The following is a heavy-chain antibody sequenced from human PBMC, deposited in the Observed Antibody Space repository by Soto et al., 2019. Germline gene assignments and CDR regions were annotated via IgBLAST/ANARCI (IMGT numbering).Heavy chain of an antibody. Sequence: QVQLVESGGGVVQPGRSLRLSCAASGFTFSSYAMHWVRQAPGKGLEWVAVISYDGSKKYYADSVKGRFTISRDNSKNTLYLQMNSLRAEDTAVYYCARDAYYSGSWSFDYWGQGTLVTVSS. J-gene: IGHJ4*02. V-gene: IGHV3-30-3*01. CDR1: GFTFSSYA. CDR3: ARDAYYSGSWSFDY. D-gene: IGHD3-10*01. CDR2: ISYDGSKK.